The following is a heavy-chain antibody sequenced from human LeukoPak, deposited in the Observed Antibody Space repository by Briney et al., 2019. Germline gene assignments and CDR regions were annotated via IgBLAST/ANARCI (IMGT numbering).Heavy chain of an antibody. D-gene: IGHD3-10*01. CDR3: ARDYYGSGSYYGY. V-gene: IGHV5-51*01. CDR2: IYPGDSDT. CDR1: GYSFTTYW. J-gene: IGHJ4*02. Sequence: GESLKISCKGSGYSFTTYWIGWVRQLPGRGLEWMGIIYPGDSDTRYSPSFQGQVTISADKSISTAYLQWSSLKASDTAMYYCARDYYGSGSYYGYWGQGTLVTVSS.